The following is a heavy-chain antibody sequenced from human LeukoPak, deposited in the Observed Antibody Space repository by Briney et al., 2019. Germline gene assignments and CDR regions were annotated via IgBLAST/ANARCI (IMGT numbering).Heavy chain of an antibody. D-gene: IGHD3-10*01. CDR2: IYYSGST. Sequence: SETLSLXCTVSGGSISSSSYYWGWIRQPPVKGLEWIGSIYYSGSTYYNPSLKSRVTISVDTSKNQFSLKLSSVTAADTAVYYCARQGGSGMRAFDIWGQGTMVTVSS. CDR3: ARQGGSGMRAFDI. CDR1: GGSISSSSYY. J-gene: IGHJ3*02. V-gene: IGHV4-39*01.